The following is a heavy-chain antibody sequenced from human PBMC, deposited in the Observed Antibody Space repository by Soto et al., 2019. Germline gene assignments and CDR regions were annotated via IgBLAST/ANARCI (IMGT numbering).Heavy chain of an antibody. CDR1: GFTFSSYW. J-gene: IGHJ6*03. Sequence: GGSLRLSCAASGFTFSSYWMSLVRQAPGKGLEWVANIKQDGSEKYYVDSVKGRFTISRDNAKNSLYLQMNSLRAEDTAVYYCARDETGTTYYYYYYMDVWGKGTTVTVSS. V-gene: IGHV3-7*01. D-gene: IGHD1-7*01. CDR3: ARDETGTTYYYYYYMDV. CDR2: IKQDGSEK.